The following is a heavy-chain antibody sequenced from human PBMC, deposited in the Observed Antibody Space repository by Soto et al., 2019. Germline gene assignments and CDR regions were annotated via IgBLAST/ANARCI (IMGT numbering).Heavy chain of an antibody. CDR1: GGTFTNFA. D-gene: IGHD4-17*01. CDR3: AVTPLYGTYAHNYYYGMDV. J-gene: IGHJ6*02. Sequence: SVKVSCKVSGGTFTNFALNWVRQAPGQGLEWMGGIMPIFGTRMHAKKFQGRVTITADGSTSTAYMDLSSLRPEDTAVYYWAVTPLYGTYAHNYYYGMDVWGQGTTVTAP. CDR2: IMPIFGTR. V-gene: IGHV1-69*13.